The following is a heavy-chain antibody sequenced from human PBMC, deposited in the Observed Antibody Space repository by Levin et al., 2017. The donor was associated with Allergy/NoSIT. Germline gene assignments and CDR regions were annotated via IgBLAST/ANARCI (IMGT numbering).Heavy chain of an antibody. J-gene: IGHJ4*02. D-gene: IGHD3-10*01. CDR1: GGSISSGGYY. V-gene: IGHV4-31*03. Sequence: NASETLSLTCTVSGGSISSGGYYWSWIRQHPGKGLEWIGYIYYSGSTYYNPSLKSRVTISVDTSKNQFSLKLSSVTAADTAVYFCARDQGGSGSYDYWGQGTLVTVSS. CDR2: IYYSGST. CDR3: ARDQGGSGSYDY.